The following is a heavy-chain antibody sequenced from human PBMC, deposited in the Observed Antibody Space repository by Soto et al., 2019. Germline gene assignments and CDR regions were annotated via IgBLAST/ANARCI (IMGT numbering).Heavy chain of an antibody. Sequence: PGESLKICCKGSGYSFTSYCISWVRQMPGKGLEWMGRIDPSDSYTNYSPSFQGHVTISADKSISTAYLQWSSLKASDTAMYYCASNYYDSSGYLRDYYYYGMDVWGQGTTVTVSS. CDR3: ASNYYDSSGYLRDYYYYGMDV. D-gene: IGHD3-22*01. J-gene: IGHJ6*02. CDR1: GYSFTSYC. CDR2: IDPSDSYT. V-gene: IGHV5-10-1*01.